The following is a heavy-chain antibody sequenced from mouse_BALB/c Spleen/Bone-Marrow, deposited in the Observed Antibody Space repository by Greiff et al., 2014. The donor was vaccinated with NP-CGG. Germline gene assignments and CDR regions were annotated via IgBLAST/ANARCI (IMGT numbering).Heavy chain of an antibody. Sequence: VQLQQSGAELVKPGASVKLSCTASGFNIKDTYMHWVKQRPEQGLEWIGRIDPANGNTKYDPKFQGKATITADTSSNTAYPQLSSLTSEDTAAYYCAGYNYGSSQFAYWGQGTLVTVSA. CDR1: GFNIKDTY. CDR2: IDPANGNT. J-gene: IGHJ3*01. V-gene: IGHV14-3*02. D-gene: IGHD1-1*01. CDR3: AGYNYGSSQFAY.